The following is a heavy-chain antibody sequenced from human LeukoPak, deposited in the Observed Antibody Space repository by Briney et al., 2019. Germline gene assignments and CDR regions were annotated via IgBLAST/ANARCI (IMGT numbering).Heavy chain of an antibody. Sequence: SETLSLTCTVSGAFVSSSSYFWGWIRQPPGKGLEWIGSIYYSGTTYYNPSLKSRITISVDTSKNQFSLKLNSVTAADTAVYYCARHGGAAAAIDYWGQGTLVTVSS. J-gene: IGHJ4*02. CDR3: ARHGGAAAAIDY. CDR2: IYYSGTT. CDR1: GAFVSSSSYF. V-gene: IGHV4-39*01. D-gene: IGHD6-13*01.